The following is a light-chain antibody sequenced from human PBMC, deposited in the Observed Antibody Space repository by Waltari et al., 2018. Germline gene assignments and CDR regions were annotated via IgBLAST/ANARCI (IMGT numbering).Light chain of an antibody. CDR2: GAS. J-gene: IGKJ4*01. V-gene: IGKV3-11*01. CDR1: QTINSN. CDR3: QQRNNWPLT. Sequence: EIVLTQSPATLSLSPGERATLSCTTSQTINSNNLAWFQQKPGQAPRLLIYGASNRATGIPARFSGSGSGTDYTLTITSLEPEDFAVYYCQQRNNWPLTFGGGTRVEI.